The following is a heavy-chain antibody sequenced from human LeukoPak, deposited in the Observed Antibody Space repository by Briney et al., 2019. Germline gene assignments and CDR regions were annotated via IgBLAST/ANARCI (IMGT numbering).Heavy chain of an antibody. CDR1: GFTFSSYA. J-gene: IGHJ3*02. CDR2: ISGSGGST. D-gene: IGHD5-18*01. Sequence: GGSLRLSCAASGFTFSSYAMTWVRQTPGKGLEWVSAISGSGGSTYYADSVKGRFTISRDNSKNTLYLQMNSLRAEDTAVYYCAKHPRGYSFNDAFDIWGQGTMVTVSS. CDR3: AKHPRGYSFNDAFDI. V-gene: IGHV3-23*01.